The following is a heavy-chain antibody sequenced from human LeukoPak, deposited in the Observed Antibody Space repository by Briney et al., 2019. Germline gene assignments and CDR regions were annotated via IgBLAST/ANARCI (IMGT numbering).Heavy chain of an antibody. J-gene: IGHJ4*02. D-gene: IGHD1-26*01. V-gene: IGHV1-8*01. CDR3: ARVTGSIDY. Sequence: GASVKVSCKASGYTFTSYDINWVRQATGQGLERMGWTKPKSGNTGYAQKFQGRVTMTRSTSISTAYMELSSLRSEDTAVYYCARVTGSIDYWGQGTLVTVSS. CDR1: GYTFTSYD. CDR2: TKPKSGNT.